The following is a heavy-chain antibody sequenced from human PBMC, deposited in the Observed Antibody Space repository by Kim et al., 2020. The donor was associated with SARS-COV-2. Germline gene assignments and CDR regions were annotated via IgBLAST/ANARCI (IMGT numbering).Heavy chain of an antibody. V-gene: IGHV4-34*01. CDR3: ARSLPTRDY. CDR2: GST. J-gene: IGHJ4*02. Sequence: GSTNYTPSLKSRVTISVDTSKNQFSLKLSSVTAADTAVYYCARSLPTRDYWGQGTLVTVSS.